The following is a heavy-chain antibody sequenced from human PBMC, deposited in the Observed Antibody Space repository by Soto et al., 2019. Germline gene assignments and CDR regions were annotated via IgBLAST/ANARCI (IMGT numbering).Heavy chain of an antibody. V-gene: IGHV3-30*04. Sequence: QVQLVESGGGVVQPGRSLRLSCAVSGFTFRSYAIHWVRQAPGKGLEWLAVISYDATNTYYADSVKGRFTISRDNSKNTLYLQMSSLRPEDTAMYYCASDGEWELLGGYFDYWGQGTLVTVSS. J-gene: IGHJ4*02. CDR2: ISYDATNT. CDR1: GFTFRSYA. D-gene: IGHD1-26*01. CDR3: ASDGEWELLGGYFDY.